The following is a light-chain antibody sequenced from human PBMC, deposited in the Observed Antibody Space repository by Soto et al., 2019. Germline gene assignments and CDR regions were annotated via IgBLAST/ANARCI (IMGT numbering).Light chain of an antibody. CDR3: QQYNNWPRT. Sequence: EIVMTQSPATLSVSPGERATLSCRASQTVGSNLAWYQQNPGQVPRLLIYGASTRATGIPARFSGSGSGTEFTLTISSLQSEDFAVYYCQQYNNWPRTFGQGTKVEIK. J-gene: IGKJ1*01. CDR2: GAS. CDR1: QTVGSN. V-gene: IGKV3-15*01.